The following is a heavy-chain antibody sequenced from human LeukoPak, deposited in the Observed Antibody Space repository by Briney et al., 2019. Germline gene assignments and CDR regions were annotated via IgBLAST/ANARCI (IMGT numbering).Heavy chain of an antibody. Sequence: ETLSLTCTVSGYSISSGYYWGWIRQPPGKGLEWVSAISGSGGSTYYADSVKGRFTISRDNSKNTLYLQMNSLRAEDTAVYYCAKSRDYGDYYYYMDVWGKGTTVTISS. D-gene: IGHD4-17*01. J-gene: IGHJ6*03. CDR1: GYSISSGYY. V-gene: IGHV3-23*01. CDR2: ISGSGGST. CDR3: AKSRDYGDYYYYMDV.